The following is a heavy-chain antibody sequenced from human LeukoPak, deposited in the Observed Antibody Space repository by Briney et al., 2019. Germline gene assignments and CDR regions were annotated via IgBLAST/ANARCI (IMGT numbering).Heavy chain of an antibody. Sequence: GASVKVSCKASGYTFTSYGISWVRQAPGQGLEWMGIINPSGGSTSYAQKFQGRVTMTRDTSTSTVYMELSSLRSEDTAVYYCARERIAVADESSWFDYWGQGTLVTVSS. V-gene: IGHV1-46*01. CDR2: INPSGGST. CDR1: GYTFTSYG. D-gene: IGHD6-19*01. CDR3: ARERIAVADESSWFDY. J-gene: IGHJ4*02.